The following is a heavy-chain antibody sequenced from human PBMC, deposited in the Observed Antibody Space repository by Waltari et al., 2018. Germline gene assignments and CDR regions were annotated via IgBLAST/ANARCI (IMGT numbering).Heavy chain of an antibody. Sequence: EVQLVESGGGLIQPGGSLRLSCAASGFTVSSNYMSWVRQAPGKGLEWVSGIYSGGSTYYADSVKGRFTISRDNSKNTLYLQMNSLRAEDTAVYYCAREGSGSSYGMDVWGQGTTVTVSS. CDR1: GFTVSSNY. D-gene: IGHD3-10*01. V-gene: IGHV3-53*01. CDR2: IYSGGST. J-gene: IGHJ6*02. CDR3: AREGSGSSYGMDV.